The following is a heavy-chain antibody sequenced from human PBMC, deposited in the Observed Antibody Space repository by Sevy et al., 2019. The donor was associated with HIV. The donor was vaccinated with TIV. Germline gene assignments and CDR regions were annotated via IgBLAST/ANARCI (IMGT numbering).Heavy chain of an antibody. V-gene: IGHV4-59*01. Sequence: SETLSLTCTVSGGSISAYYWSWIRQPPGKALEYIGFIYYTGSTYYNPSLKNRVTISVDTSKSQFSLNLSSVTAADTAVYYCTRSPPVRSGDDSLNWFDPWGQGTVVTVSS. CDR3: TRSPPVRSGDDSLNWFDP. J-gene: IGHJ5*02. CDR1: GGSISAYY. D-gene: IGHD5-12*01. CDR2: IYYTGST.